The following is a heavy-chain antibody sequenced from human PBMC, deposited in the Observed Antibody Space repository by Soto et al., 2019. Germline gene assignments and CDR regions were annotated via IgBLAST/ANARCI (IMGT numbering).Heavy chain of an antibody. CDR2: INPIFGTP. V-gene: IGHV1-69*06. CDR3: AREGRHFDY. Sequence: QVQLVQSGAEVQRPGSSVKVSCKASGGTFSSYAISWVRQAPGQGLEWMGGINPIFGTPHYAQKYQGRVTITADTFTNTAYMELTRLTSDDTAVYFCAREGRHFDYWGQGTLVIVSS. J-gene: IGHJ4*02. CDR1: GGTFSSYA.